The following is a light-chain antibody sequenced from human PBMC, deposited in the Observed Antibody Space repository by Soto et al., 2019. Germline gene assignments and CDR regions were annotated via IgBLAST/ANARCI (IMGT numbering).Light chain of an antibody. CDR3: LQHDSFPHT. J-gene: IGKJ5*01. V-gene: IGKV1-33*01. CDR1: QDISNY. Sequence: DIQMTQSPSSLSASVGDRVTITCQASQDISNYLNWYQQKPGKAPKLLIYDASSLQTGVPSRFSGSGSGTDFTLTINSLQPEDFATYYCLQHDSFPHTFGQGTRLEIK. CDR2: DAS.